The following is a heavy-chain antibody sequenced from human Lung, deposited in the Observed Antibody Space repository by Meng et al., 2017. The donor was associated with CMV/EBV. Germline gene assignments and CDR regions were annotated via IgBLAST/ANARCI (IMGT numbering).Heavy chain of an antibody. CDR2: ITSSSSYN. V-gene: IGHV3-21*01. D-gene: IGHD2-2*01. CDR1: GFTFSTYS. Sequence: LSLTCAASGFTFSTYSMNWVRQAPGKGLEWVSSITSSSSYNYYADSVTGRFTISRDNTKNSLYLQMNSLRAEDTAVYFCARDDCRGGYCSSTSYYYGMDVWGQGTTVXVSS. J-gene: IGHJ6*02. CDR3: ARDDCRGGYCSSTSYYYGMDV.